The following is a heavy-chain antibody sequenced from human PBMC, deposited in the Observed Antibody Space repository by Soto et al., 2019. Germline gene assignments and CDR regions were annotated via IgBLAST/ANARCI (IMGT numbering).Heavy chain of an antibody. D-gene: IGHD6-19*01. CDR3: ARDSSTEGVNWLDP. V-gene: IGHV1-18*01. Sequence: QVQLVQSGGEVKRPGASVKVSCKTSGYTFSNYGITWVRQAPGQPLEWLGWISLYSDGTNYAQKFQGRVSMTTDTSTTTAYMELRSLRSDDTAVYYCARDSSTEGVNWLDPWGQGTLVTVSS. CDR1: GYTFSNYG. CDR2: ISLYSDGT. J-gene: IGHJ5*02.